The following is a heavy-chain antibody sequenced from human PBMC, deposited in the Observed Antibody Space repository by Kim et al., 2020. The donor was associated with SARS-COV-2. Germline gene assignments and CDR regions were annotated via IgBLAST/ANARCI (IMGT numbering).Heavy chain of an antibody. V-gene: IGHV3-23*01. CDR3: AKDVTWLDAVPLDY. D-gene: IGHD6-19*01. Sequence: GGSLRLSCAASGFTFSSYAMSWVRQAPGKGLEWVSAISGSGGSTYYADSVKGRFTISRDNSKNTLYLQMNSLRAEDTAVYYCAKDVTWLDAVPLDYWGQGTLVTVSS. CDR2: ISGSGGST. CDR1: GFTFSSYA. J-gene: IGHJ4*02.